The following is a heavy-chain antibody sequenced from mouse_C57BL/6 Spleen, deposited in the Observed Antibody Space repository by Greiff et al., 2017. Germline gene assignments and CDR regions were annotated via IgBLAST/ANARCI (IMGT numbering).Heavy chain of an antibody. D-gene: IGHD2-5*01. CDR2: IDPETGGT. CDR3: ARRRAYYSNYPAWFAY. J-gene: IGHJ3*01. CDR1: GYTFTDYE. V-gene: IGHV1-15*01. Sequence: VQLQQSGAELVRPGASVTLSCKASGYTFTDYEMHWVKQTPVHGLEWIGAIDPETGGTAYNQKFKGKAILTAGNSSSTAYMELRRLTSEDSAVYYGARRRAYYSNYPAWFAYWGQGTLVTVSA.